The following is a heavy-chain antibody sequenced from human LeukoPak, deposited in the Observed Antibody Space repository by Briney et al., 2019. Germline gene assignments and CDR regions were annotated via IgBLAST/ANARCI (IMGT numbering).Heavy chain of an antibody. V-gene: IGHV1-8*01. D-gene: IGHD3-3*01. CDR2: MNPNSGNT. Sequence: ASVKVSCKASGYTFTSYDINWVRQATGQGLEWMGWMNPNSGNTGYAQKFQGRVTMTRNTSISTAYMELSSLRSEDTAVYYCARSGRWGEWLLFYLEYWGQGTLVTVSS. CDR3: ARSGRWGEWLLFYLEY. CDR1: GYTFTSYD. J-gene: IGHJ4*02.